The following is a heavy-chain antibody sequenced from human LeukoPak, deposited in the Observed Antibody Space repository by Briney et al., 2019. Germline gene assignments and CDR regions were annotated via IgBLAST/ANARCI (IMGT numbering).Heavy chain of an antibody. CDR1: GFPFSSYA. J-gene: IGHJ3*02. D-gene: IGHD1-26*01. Sequence: GGPLTLPCAASGFPFSSYAMSGVRKAPGKGLAGVSGISGSGGSTYYAASVKGRFTISRDNAKNTLYLQMNSLRAEDTAVYYCARRGATRVAFDIWGQGTMVTVSS. CDR2: ISGSGGST. V-gene: IGHV3-23*01. CDR3: ARRGATRVAFDI.